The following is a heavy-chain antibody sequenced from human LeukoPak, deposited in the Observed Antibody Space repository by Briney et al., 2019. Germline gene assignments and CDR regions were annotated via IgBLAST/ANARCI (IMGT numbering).Heavy chain of an antibody. CDR1: GFTFSSYW. J-gene: IGHJ6*03. V-gene: IGHV3-74*01. CDR3: ASGYTYYYYYMDV. D-gene: IGHD5-12*01. Sequence: GGSLRLSCAASGFTFSSYWMHWVRQAPGKGLVWVSRINSDGSSTSYADSVKGRFTISRDNTKNTLYLQMNRLRAEDTAVYYCASGYTYYYYYMDVWGKGITVTVSS. CDR2: INSDGSST.